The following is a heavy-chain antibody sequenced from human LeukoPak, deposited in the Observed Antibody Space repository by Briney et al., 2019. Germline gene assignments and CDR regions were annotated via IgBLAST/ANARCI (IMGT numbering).Heavy chain of an antibody. D-gene: IGHD6-19*01. V-gene: IGHV3-15*01. CDR1: GFTFSNAW. CDR2: IKSKTDGGTT. J-gene: IGHJ3*02. Sequence: GGSLRLSCVASGFTFSNAWMSWVRQAPGKGLDWVGRIKSKTDGGTTDYAAPVKGRFTISRDDSKNTLYLQMNSLKTEDTAVFYCTTQYSSGWYVALDIWGQGTMVTVSS. CDR3: TTQYSSGWYVALDI.